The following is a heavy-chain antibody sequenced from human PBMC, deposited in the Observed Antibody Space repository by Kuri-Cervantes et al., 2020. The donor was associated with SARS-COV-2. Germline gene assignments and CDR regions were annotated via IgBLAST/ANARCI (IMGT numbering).Heavy chain of an antibody. CDR1: GFTFSSYA. CDR3: ARVGYSYGTYYFDY. Sequence: CAASGFTFSSYAMHWVRQAPGKGLEWVAVISYDGSNKYYADSVKGRFTISRDNSKNTLYLQMNSLRAEDTAVYYCARVGYSYGTYYFDYWGQGTLVTVSS. D-gene: IGHD5-18*01. CDR2: ISYDGSNK. V-gene: IGHV3-30-3*01. J-gene: IGHJ4*02.